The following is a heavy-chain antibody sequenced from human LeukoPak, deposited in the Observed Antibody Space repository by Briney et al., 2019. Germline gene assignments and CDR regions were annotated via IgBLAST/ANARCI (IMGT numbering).Heavy chain of an antibody. J-gene: IGHJ5*02. CDR3: ARDDVAWNDVHWFDP. CDR1: GFTFSYYT. CDR2: ISSTGSSI. D-gene: IGHD1-1*01. Sequence: GGSLRLSCAASGFTFSYYTMSWVRQAPGKGLEWVSSISSTGSSIYYADSVKGRFTISRDNAKNSQYLQMSSLRVEDTAVYYCARDDVAWNDVHWFDPWGQGTLVTVSS. V-gene: IGHV3-21*01.